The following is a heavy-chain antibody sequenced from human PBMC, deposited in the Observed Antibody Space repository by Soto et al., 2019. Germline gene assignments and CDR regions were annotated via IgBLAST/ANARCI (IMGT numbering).Heavy chain of an antibody. V-gene: IGHV1-24*01. D-gene: IGHD3-10*01. CDR1: GYTLTELS. CDR2: FDPEDGET. J-gene: IGHJ3*02. Sequence: GASVKVSCKVSGYTLTELSMHWVRQAPGKGLEWMGGFDPEDGETIYAQKFQGRVTMTEDTSTDTAYMELSRLRSEDTAFYYCATYASYYGSGWRLGRTWGAFDIWGKGTMVTVSS. CDR3: ATYASYYGSGWRLGRTWGAFDI.